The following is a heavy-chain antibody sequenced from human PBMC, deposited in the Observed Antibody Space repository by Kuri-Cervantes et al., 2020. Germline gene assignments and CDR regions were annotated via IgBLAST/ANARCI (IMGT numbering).Heavy chain of an antibody. Sequence: SLKISCAASGFTFDDYAMHWVRQAPGKGLEWVSGISWNSGSIGYADSVKGRFTISRDNSKNTLYLQMNSLRAEDTAVYYCAREFGVATVTTFVDYWGQGTLVTVSS. CDR2: ISWNSGSI. V-gene: IGHV3-9*01. D-gene: IGHD4-17*01. J-gene: IGHJ4*02. CDR1: GFTFDDYA. CDR3: AREFGVATVTTFVDY.